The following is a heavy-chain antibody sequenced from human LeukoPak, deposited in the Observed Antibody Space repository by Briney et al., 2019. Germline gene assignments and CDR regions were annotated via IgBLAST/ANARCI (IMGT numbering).Heavy chain of an antibody. D-gene: IGHD2-2*01. CDR1: GFTLSSYA. CDR2: ISGSGEDT. J-gene: IGHJ4*02. V-gene: IGHV3-23*01. Sequence: GGSLRLSCAASGFTLSSYAMSWVRQAPGKGLEWVSIISGSGEDTYYTDSVKGRFTISRDNSKNTLSLQMSSLRVEDTAVYYCAKDGPAASCDYWGQGTLVTVSS. CDR3: AKDGPAASCDY.